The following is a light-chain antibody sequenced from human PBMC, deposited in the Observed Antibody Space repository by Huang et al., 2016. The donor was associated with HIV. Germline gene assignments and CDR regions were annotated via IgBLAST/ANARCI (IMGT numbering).Light chain of an antibody. Sequence: DIQMTQSPSSLSASVGDRVTITCRASQGITNSLAWFQQKPGKATKFLIYAASRLLSGVPAKFSGSGCGTDFTITISSLQPEDFASYYCQQYHKYPLTFGPGTKVDLK. V-gene: IGKV1-16*02. CDR2: AAS. J-gene: IGKJ3*01. CDR1: QGITNS. CDR3: QQYHKYPLT.